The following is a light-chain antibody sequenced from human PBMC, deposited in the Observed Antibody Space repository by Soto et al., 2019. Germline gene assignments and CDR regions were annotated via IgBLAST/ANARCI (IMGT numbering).Light chain of an antibody. CDR1: QSVSSY. CDR3: QQSGT. V-gene: IGKV3-11*01. Sequence: EIVLTQSPATLSLSPGERATLSCRASQSVSSYLAWYQQKPGQAPRLLIYDASNRATGIPARFSGSGSGTDFTLTISILEPEDFAVYYCQQSGTFGQGTNVDIK. J-gene: IGKJ1*01. CDR2: DAS.